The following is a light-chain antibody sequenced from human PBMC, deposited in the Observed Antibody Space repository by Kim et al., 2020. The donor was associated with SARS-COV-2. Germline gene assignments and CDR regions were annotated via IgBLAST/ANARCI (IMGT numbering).Light chain of an antibody. Sequence: SASVGDRVTITCQASQDISNYLNWYQQKPGKAPKLLSYDASNLETGVPSRFSGSGYGTDFTFTISSLQPEDIATYYCQQYDNLPYTFGQGTKLEI. CDR3: QQYDNLPYT. CDR2: DAS. J-gene: IGKJ2*01. CDR1: QDISNY. V-gene: IGKV1-33*01.